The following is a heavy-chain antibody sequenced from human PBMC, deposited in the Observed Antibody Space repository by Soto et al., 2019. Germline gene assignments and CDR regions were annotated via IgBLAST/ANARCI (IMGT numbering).Heavy chain of an antibody. J-gene: IGHJ5*02. Sequence: SETLSLTCTVSGCSISSSSYYWGWIRQPPGKGLEWIGSIYYSGSTYYNPSLKSRVTISVDTSKNQFSLKLSSVTAADTAVYYCASYSSGWLPSRNWFDPWGQGTLVSVSS. CDR2: IYYSGST. D-gene: IGHD6-19*01. CDR3: ASYSSGWLPSRNWFDP. CDR1: GCSISSSSYY. V-gene: IGHV4-39*01.